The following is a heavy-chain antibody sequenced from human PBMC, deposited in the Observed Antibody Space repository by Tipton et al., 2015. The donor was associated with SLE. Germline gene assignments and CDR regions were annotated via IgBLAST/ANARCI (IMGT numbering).Heavy chain of an antibody. CDR3: ARMTLYGEVVFDY. V-gene: IGHV4-59*08. Sequence: TLSLTCIVSGGSISNYWWTWIRQPPGKGLECIGYMYYSGSTNYNPSLKGRVTLSVDTSRNQFSLKLTSVTAADTALYYCARMTLYGEVVFDYWGPGTQVTVSS. CDR1: GGSISNYW. J-gene: IGHJ4*02. D-gene: IGHD4-17*01. CDR2: MYYSGST.